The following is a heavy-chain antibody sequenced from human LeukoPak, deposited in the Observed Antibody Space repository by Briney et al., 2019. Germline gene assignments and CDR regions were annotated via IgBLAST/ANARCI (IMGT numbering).Heavy chain of an antibody. V-gene: IGHV5-51*01. J-gene: IGHJ6*03. D-gene: IGHD2-8*01. Sequence: GESLKISCKGSGYSFTSYWIGWVRQMPGKGLEWMGIIYPDDSDTRYSPSFEGQVIISVDKSISTAYLQWSSLNASDTATYYCARHGHCTNGVCYSNYYYYMGVWGKGTTVTVSS. CDR1: GYSFTSYW. CDR3: ARHGHCTNGVCYSNYYYYMGV. CDR2: IYPDDSDT.